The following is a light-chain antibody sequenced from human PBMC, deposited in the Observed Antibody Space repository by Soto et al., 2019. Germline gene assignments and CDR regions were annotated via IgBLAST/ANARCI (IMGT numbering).Light chain of an antibody. V-gene: IGKV2-28*01. CDR2: LGS. CDR3: QQYNSYRT. CDR1: QSLLHSNGYNY. Sequence: DIVMTQSPLSLPVTPGEPASISCRSSQSLLHSNGYNYLDWYLQKPGQSPQLLIYLGSNRASGVPDRFSGSGSGTEFTLTISSLQPDDFATYYCQQYNSYRTFGQGTKVDIK. J-gene: IGKJ1*01.